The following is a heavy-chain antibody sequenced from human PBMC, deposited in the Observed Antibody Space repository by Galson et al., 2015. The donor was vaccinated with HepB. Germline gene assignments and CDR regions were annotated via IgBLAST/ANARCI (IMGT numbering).Heavy chain of an antibody. CDR1: GFTVSSNY. CDR2: IYSGGST. V-gene: IGHV3-53*04. D-gene: IGHD2-15*01. J-gene: IGHJ3*02. Sequence: SLRLSCAASGFTVSSNYMSWVRQAPGKGLEWVSAIYSGGSTYYADSVKGRFTISRHNSKNTLYLQMNSLRAEDTAVYYCATCSGGSCYGAFDIWGQGTMVTVSS. CDR3: ATCSGGSCYGAFDI.